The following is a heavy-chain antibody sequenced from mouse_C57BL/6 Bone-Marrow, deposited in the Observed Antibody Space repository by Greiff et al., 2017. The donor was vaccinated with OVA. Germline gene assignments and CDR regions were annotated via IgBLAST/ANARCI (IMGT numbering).Heavy chain of an antibody. D-gene: IGHD2-3*01. CDR2: IRLKSDNYST. CDR3: TPMVTR. Sequence: EVKLQESGGGLVQPGGSMKLSCVASGFTFSNYWMNWVRQSPEKGLEWVAQIRLKSDNYSTHYAESVKGRFTISRDDSKRSVYLQMSNLRAEDTGIYYCTPMVTRWGQGTSVTVSS. J-gene: IGHJ4*01. CDR1: GFTFSNYW. V-gene: IGHV6-3*01.